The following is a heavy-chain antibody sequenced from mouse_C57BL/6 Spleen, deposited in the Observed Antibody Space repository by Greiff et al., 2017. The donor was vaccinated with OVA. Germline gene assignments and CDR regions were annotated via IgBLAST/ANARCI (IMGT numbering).Heavy chain of an antibody. D-gene: IGHD2-4*01. J-gene: IGHJ3*01. CDR3: ARSIYYDYAWFAY. CDR2: IYPRDGST. CDR1: GYTFTSYD. Sequence: VQLQESGPELVKPGASVKLSCKASGYTFTSYDINWVKQRPGQGLEWIGWIYPRDGSTKYNEKFKGKATLTVDTSSSTAYMERHSLTSEDSAVYFCARSIYYDYAWFAYWGQGTLVTVSA. V-gene: IGHV1-85*01.